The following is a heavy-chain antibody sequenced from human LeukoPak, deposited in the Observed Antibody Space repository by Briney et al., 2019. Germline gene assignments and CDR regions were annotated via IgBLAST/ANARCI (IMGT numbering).Heavy chain of an antibody. CDR3: ARLTSSSGSYAFDI. CDR1: GYSFTNYW. CDR2: IYPGDSDT. V-gene: IGHV5-51*01. Sequence: GESLKISCKGSGYSFTNYWIAWVRQLPGKGLEWVGIIYPGDSDTRYSPSFQGQVTISADKSISTAYLQWSSLKASDTAMYYCARLTSSSGSYAFDIWGQGTMVTVSS. D-gene: IGHD6-6*01. J-gene: IGHJ3*02.